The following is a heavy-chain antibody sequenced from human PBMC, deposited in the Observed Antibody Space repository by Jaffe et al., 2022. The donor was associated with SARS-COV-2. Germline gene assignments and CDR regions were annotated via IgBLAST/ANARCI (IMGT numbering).Heavy chain of an antibody. J-gene: IGHJ4*02. CDR3: ARGGPVVPAAIFNY. CDR2: ISYDGSNK. CDR1: GFTFSSYA. Sequence: QVQLVESGGGVVQPGRSLRLSCAASGFTFSSYAMHWVRQAPGKGLEWVAVISYDGSNKYYADSVKGRFTISRDNSKNTLYLQMNSLRAEDTAVYYCARGGPVVPAAIFNYWGQGTLVTVSS. V-gene: IGHV3-30*04. D-gene: IGHD2-2*01.